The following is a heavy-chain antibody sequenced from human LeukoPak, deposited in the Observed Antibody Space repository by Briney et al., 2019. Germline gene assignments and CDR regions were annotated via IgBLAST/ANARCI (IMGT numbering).Heavy chain of an antibody. Sequence: NPSETLSLTCTVSGGSISSYYWSWIRQPPGKGLEWIGYIYYSGSTNYNPSLKSRVTISVDTSKNQFSLKLSSVTAADTAVYYCARRSGIAVAVDYWGQGTLVTVSS. CDR2: IYYSGST. J-gene: IGHJ4*02. CDR3: ARRSGIAVAVDY. CDR1: GGSISSYY. D-gene: IGHD6-19*01. V-gene: IGHV4-59*08.